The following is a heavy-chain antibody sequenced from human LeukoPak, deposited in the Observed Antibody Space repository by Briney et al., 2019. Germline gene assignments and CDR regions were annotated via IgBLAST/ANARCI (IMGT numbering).Heavy chain of an antibody. CDR1: GGSISSSSYY. CDR2: IYYSGST. Sequence: SETLSLTCTVSGGSISSSSYYWGWIRQPPGKGLEWIGSIYYSGSTYYNPSLKSRVTISVDTSKNQFSLKLSSVTAADTAVYYCARDFGYYGSGSPYNYWGQGTLVTVSS. D-gene: IGHD3-10*01. V-gene: IGHV4-39*07. CDR3: ARDFGYYGSGSPYNY. J-gene: IGHJ4*02.